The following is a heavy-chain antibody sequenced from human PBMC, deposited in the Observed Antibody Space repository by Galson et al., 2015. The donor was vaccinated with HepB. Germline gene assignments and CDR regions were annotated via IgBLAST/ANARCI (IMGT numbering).Heavy chain of an antibody. D-gene: IGHD2-15*01. V-gene: IGHV1-3*01. Sequence: SVKVSCKASGYTFTSYAMHWVRQAPGQRLEWMGWINAGNGNTKYSQKFQGRVTITRDTSASTAYMELSSLRSEDTAVFYCARGALVAVVNANINNWFDPWGQGTLVTVSS. CDR1: GYTFTSYA. CDR3: ARGALVAVVNANINNWFDP. CDR2: INAGNGNT. J-gene: IGHJ5*02.